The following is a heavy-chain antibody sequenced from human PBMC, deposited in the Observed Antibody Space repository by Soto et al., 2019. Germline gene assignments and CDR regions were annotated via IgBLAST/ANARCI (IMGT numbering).Heavy chain of an antibody. CDR3: ARDHGSGSYYYYYGMDV. V-gene: IGHV3-23*01. CDR1: GFTFSSYA. Sequence: PGGSLRLSCAASGFTFSSYAMSWVRQAPGKGLEWVSAISGSGGSTYYADSVKGRFTISRDNSKNTLYLQMNSLRAEDTAVYYCARDHGSGSYYYYYGMDVWGQGTTVTVSS. D-gene: IGHD3-10*01. CDR2: ISGSGGST. J-gene: IGHJ6*02.